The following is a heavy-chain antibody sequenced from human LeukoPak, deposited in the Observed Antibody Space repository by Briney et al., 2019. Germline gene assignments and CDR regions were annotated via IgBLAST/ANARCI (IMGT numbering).Heavy chain of an antibody. CDR3: ARQFHMVLGGRHPLEINWFDP. V-gene: IGHV4-59*08. D-gene: IGHD3-10*01. CDR1: GGSISSYY. Sequence: SETLSLTCTVSGGSISSYYWSWIRQPPGKGLEYFASIDSSGNAYYNPSLQSRVTTSADTSKNQFSLKLSSVTAADTAVYYCARQFHMVLGGRHPLEINWFDPWGQGTLVTVSS. J-gene: IGHJ5*02. CDR2: IDSSGNA.